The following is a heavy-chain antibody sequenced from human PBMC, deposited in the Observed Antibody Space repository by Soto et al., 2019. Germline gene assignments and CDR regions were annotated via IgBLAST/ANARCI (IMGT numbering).Heavy chain of an antibody. CDR1: GFTFSSYG. D-gene: IGHD3-3*01. Sequence: QVQLVESGGGVVQPGRSLRLSCAASGFTFSSYGMHWVRQAPGKGLEWVAVISYDGSNKYYADSVKGRFTISRDNSKNTLYLRMNSLRAEDTAVYYCAKKRGLRYYDFWSGYYYFDYWGQGTLVTVSS. V-gene: IGHV3-30*18. CDR2: ISYDGSNK. J-gene: IGHJ4*02. CDR3: AKKRGLRYYDFWSGYYYFDY.